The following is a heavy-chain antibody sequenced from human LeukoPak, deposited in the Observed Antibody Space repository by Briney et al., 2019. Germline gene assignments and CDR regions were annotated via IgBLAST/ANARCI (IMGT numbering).Heavy chain of an antibody. CDR3: ATDLGYCSSTSCYSIG. J-gene: IGHJ4*02. CDR2: FDPEDGET. V-gene: IGHV1-24*01. Sequence: ASVKVSSKVSGYTLTELSMHWVRQAPGKGLEWMGGFDPEDGETIYAQKFQGRVTMTEDTSTDTAYMELSSLRSEDTAVYYCATDLGYCSSTSCYSIGWGQGTLVTASS. CDR1: GYTLTELS. D-gene: IGHD2-2*01.